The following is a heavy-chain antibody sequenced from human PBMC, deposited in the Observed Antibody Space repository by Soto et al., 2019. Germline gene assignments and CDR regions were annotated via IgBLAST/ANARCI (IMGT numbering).Heavy chain of an antibody. V-gene: IGHV3-9*01. J-gene: IGHJ6*02. CDR2: ISWNSGSI. Sequence: EVQLVESGGGLVQPGRSLRLSCAASGFTFEDYAMHWVRQVPGKGLEWVSGISWNSGSIGYADSVKGRFTISRDNSKNTLYLQMNSLRAEDTAVYYCAKEPGEPYYYYGMDVWGQGTTVTVSS. CDR1: GFTFEDYA. D-gene: IGHD3-10*01. CDR3: AKEPGEPYYYYGMDV.